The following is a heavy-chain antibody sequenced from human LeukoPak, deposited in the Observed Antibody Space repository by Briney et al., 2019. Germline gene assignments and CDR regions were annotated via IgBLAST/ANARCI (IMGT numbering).Heavy chain of an antibody. CDR1: GGTFSSYA. CDR3: ARGGAAAQGIQDY. CDR2: IIPIFGTA. Sequence: ASVKVSCKASGGTFSSYAISWVRQAPGQGLEWMGGIIPIFGTANYAQKFQGRVTITADESTSTAYMELSRLRSDDTAVYYCARGGAAAQGIQDYWGQGTLVTVSS. J-gene: IGHJ4*02. V-gene: IGHV1-69*01. D-gene: IGHD6-13*01.